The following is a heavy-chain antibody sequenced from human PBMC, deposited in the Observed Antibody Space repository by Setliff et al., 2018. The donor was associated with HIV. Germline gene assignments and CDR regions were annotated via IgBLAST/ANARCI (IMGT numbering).Heavy chain of an antibody. CDR2: IPFDGSSK. V-gene: IGHV3-30*03. Sequence: GGSLRLSCAASGFTFSSYAMSWVRQAPGKGLEWVAVIPFDGSSKYYADSVKGRFTTSRDNSKNTLYLQMNSLRAEDTAVYYCARAGVVEGYYYYYYMDVWGKGTTVTVSS. CDR3: ARAGVVEGYYYYYYMDV. J-gene: IGHJ6*03. D-gene: IGHD2-15*01. CDR1: GFTFSSYA.